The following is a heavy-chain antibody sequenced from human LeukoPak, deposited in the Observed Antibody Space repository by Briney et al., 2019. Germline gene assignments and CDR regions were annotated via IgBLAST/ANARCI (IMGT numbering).Heavy chain of an antibody. CDR1: GYTFTSYD. V-gene: IGHV1-8*01. CDR2: MNPNSGNT. J-gene: IGHJ3*02. D-gene: IGHD6-13*01. Sequence: ASVKVSCKASGYTFTSYDINWVRQATGQGLEWMGWMNPNSGNTSYAQKFQGRVTMTRDTSTSTVYMELSSLRSEDTAVYYCARARQLVKLDAFDIWGQGTMVTVSS. CDR3: ARARQLVKLDAFDI.